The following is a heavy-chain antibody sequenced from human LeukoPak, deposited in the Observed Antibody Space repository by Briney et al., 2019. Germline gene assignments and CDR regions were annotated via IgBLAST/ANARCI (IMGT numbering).Heavy chain of an antibody. J-gene: IGHJ4*02. CDR1: GGSFSGYY. D-gene: IGHD6-19*01. CDR3: AVGAVAGGPFDY. CDR2: INHSGST. V-gene: IGHV4-34*01. Sequence: SETLSLTCAVYGGSFSGYYWSWIRQPPGKGLEWIGEINHSGSTNYNPSLKSRVTISVDTSKNQFPLKLSSVTAADTAVYYCAVGAVAGGPFDYWGQGTLVTVSS.